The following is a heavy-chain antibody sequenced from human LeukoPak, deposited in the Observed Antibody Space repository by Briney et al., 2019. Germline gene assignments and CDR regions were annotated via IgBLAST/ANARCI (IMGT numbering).Heavy chain of an antibody. Sequence: SETLSLTCTVSGASISSHYWSWIRQPPGKGLEWLGYIYTSGSNNYNPSLKRRVTISVDTSKNHFSLKLSSVTAADTAVYYCARHIAAAGTGFDYWGQGTLVTVSS. V-gene: IGHV4-4*09. J-gene: IGHJ4*02. D-gene: IGHD6-13*01. CDR3: ARHIAAAGTGFDY. CDR2: IYTSGSN. CDR1: GASISSHY.